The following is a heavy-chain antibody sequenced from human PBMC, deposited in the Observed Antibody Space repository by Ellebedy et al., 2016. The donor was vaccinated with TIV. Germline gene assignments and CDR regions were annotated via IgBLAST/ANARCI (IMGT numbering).Heavy chain of an antibody. Sequence: GESLKISCGASGFPFSSSWMSWVRQAPGKGLEWVSGISGSGGSTYYADSVKGRFTISRDNSRNMVYLQMNRLRAEDTALYYCAKNREYSSSPSLVNWGQGTLVTVSS. D-gene: IGHD6-6*01. CDR3: AKNREYSSSPSLVN. J-gene: IGHJ4*01. V-gene: IGHV3-23*01. CDR2: ISGSGGST. CDR1: GFPFSSSW.